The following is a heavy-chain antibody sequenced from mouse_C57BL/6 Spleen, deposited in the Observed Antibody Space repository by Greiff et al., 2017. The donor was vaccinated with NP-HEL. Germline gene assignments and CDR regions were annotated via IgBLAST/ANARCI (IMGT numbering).Heavy chain of an antibody. D-gene: IGHD3-1*01. J-gene: IGHJ3*01. CDR2: IDPEDGDT. V-gene: IGHV14-1*01. CDR3: TTSAPSWFAY. Sequence: EVQLQQSGAELVRPGASVKLSCTASGFNIKDYYMHWVKQRPEQGLEWIGRIDPEDGDTEYAPKFQGKATITADTSSNTAYLQLSSLTSEDTAVYYCTTSAPSWFAYWGQGTLVTVSA. CDR1: GFNIKDYY.